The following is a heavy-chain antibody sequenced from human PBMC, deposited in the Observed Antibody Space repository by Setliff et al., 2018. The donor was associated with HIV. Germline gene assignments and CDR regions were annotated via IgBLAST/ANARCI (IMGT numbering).Heavy chain of an antibody. V-gene: IGHV4-31*03. J-gene: IGHJ4*02. CDR2: IYYSGST. D-gene: IGHD3-10*01. CDR1: GGSISSGTYY. CDR3: ARDRYAGEIDY. Sequence: SETLSLTCTVSGGSISSGTYYWSWIRQRPGKGLEWIGYIYYSGSTYYNPSLKSRTTISIDTSKNQFSLNLNSVTTADTAVYFCARDRYAGEIDYWGQGTLVTVSS.